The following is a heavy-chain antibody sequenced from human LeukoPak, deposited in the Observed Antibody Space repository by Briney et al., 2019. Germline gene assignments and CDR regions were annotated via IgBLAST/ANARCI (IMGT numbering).Heavy chain of an antibody. J-gene: IGHJ5*02. Sequence: PGGSQRLSCAASGFTFSTYWMSWVRQAPGKGLEWMANINQDGSEEYYVHSVQGRFTISRDNARNSLYLQMNSLRAEDTAVYYCARDPSGDSGSFPWGQGTLVTVSS. D-gene: IGHD1-26*01. V-gene: IGHV3-7*04. CDR1: GFTFSTYW. CDR2: INQDGSEE. CDR3: ARDPSGDSGSFP.